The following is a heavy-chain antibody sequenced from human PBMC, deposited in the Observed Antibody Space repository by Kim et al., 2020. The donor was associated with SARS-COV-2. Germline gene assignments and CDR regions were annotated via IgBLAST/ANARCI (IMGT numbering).Heavy chain of an antibody. D-gene: IGHD6-19*01. CDR2: IYYSGST. CDR3: ASVAVADGDFDY. CDR1: GGSISSGGYY. V-gene: IGHV4-31*03. J-gene: IGHJ4*02. Sequence: SETLSLTCTVSGGSISSGGYYWSWIRQHPGKGLEWIGYIYYSGSTYYNPSLKSRVTISVDTSKNQFSLKLSSVTAADTAVYYCASVAVADGDFDYWGQGTLVTVSS.